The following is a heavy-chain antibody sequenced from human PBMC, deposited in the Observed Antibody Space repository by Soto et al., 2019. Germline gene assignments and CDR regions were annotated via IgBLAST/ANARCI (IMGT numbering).Heavy chain of an antibody. CDR1: GYSFLSYD. Sequence: QVQLVQSGAEVKKPGASVKVSCKASGYSFLSYDISWVRQDPGQGLEWMGWISTDNGNTNYAQKVQGRVTMTTDTSTRTAYMELRSLRSDDTAVYYCARGMDDAFDIWGQGTMVTVSS. CDR2: ISTDNGNT. V-gene: IGHV1-18*01. CDR3: ARGMDDAFDI. J-gene: IGHJ3*02.